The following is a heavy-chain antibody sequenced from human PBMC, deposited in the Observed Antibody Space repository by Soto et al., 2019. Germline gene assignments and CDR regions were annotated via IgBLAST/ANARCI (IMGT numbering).Heavy chain of an antibody. V-gene: IGHV3-23*01. CDR3: AKLQSYDFWSGATVGMDV. J-gene: IGHJ6*04. D-gene: IGHD3-3*01. CDR1: GFTFSSYA. Sequence: GSLRLSCAASGFTFSSYAMSWVRQAPGKGLEWVSAISGSGGSTYYADSVKGRFTISRDNSKNTLYLQMNSLRAEDTAVYYCAKLQSYDFWSGATVGMDVWGKGTTVTVSS. CDR2: ISGSGGST.